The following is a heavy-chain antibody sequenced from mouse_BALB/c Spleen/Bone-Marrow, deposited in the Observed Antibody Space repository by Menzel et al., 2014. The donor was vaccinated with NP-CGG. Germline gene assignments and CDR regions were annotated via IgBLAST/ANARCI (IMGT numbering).Heavy chain of an antibody. D-gene: IGHD2-3*01. V-gene: IGHV5-6-3*01. CDR1: GFTFSSYG. J-gene: IGHJ4*01. CDR2: INSNGGST. Sequence: EVQGEESGGGLVQPGGTLKLSCAASGFTFSSYGMSWVRQTPDKRLELVATINSNGGSTYYPDNVKGRFTIARDNAKNTLYLQMSSLKSEDTAMYYCARDGYYVLYAMDYWGQRTTVTVS. CDR3: ARDGYYVLYAMDY.